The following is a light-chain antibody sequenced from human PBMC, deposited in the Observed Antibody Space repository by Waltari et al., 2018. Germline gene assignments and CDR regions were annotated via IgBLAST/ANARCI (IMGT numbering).Light chain of an antibody. CDR3: QQYDNLPLT. CDR1: PDISNY. J-gene: IGKJ4*01. Sequence: DIQMAQSPSPLPASVGDRVAITCQASPDISNYLNWDQQKPGKAPKLLIYDASNLETGVPSRFSGSGSGTDFTFTISSLQPEDIATYYCQQYDNLPLTFGGGTKVEIK. V-gene: IGKV1-33*01. CDR2: DAS.